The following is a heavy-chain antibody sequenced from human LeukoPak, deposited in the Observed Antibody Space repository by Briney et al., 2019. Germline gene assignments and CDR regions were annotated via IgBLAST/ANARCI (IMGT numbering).Heavy chain of an antibody. Sequence: PSETLSLTCSVSGGSFTGTTYYRAWIRQPPGKGLEWIGSVYYSGSTSYSPSLKSRVTISVDTSKKQFSLRLSSVSAADTAVYYCARNVSAGYFDYWGQGTLVTVSS. V-gene: IGHV4-39*01. CDR1: GGSFTGTTYY. CDR2: VYYSGST. CDR3: ARNVSAGYFDY. D-gene: IGHD2-8*01. J-gene: IGHJ4*02.